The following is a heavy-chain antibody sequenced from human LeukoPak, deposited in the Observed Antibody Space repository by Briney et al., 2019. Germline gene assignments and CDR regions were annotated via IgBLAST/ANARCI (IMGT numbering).Heavy chain of an antibody. CDR3: ATDLAGFAFDI. CDR1: GSTLTELS. Sequence: ASVKVSCKVSGSTLTELSMHWVRQAPGKGLEWMGGLDREDGEKIYAQRFQGRVTMTEDTFTDTAYMEMSSLRSEDTAVYFCATDLAGFAFDIWGQGTLVIVSS. V-gene: IGHV1-24*01. D-gene: IGHD3-9*01. J-gene: IGHJ3*02. CDR2: LDREDGEK.